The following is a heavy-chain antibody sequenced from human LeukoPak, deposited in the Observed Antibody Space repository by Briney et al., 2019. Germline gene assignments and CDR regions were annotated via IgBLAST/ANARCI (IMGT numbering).Heavy chain of an antibody. CDR3: ARVGGGQQLVASPLYYFDY. J-gene: IGHJ4*02. CDR2: IYYSGST. Sequence: PSETLSLTCTVSGGSISSHYWSWVRQPPGKGLEWIGYIYYSGSTKYNPSLKSRVTISVDTSKNQFSLKLSSVTAADTAVYYCARVGGGQQLVASPLYYFDYWGQGTLVTVS. CDR1: GGSISSHY. V-gene: IGHV4-59*11. D-gene: IGHD6-13*01.